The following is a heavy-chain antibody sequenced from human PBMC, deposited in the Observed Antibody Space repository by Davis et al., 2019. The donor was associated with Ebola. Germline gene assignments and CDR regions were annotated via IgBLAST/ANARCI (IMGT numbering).Heavy chain of an antibody. Sequence: PLETLSLTCTVSGVSITNTDWWTWARQPPGKGLEWIGEIYHTGSTKYNPSLKSRVTISIDKSKKHFSLKVTSVTAADTAVYYCARTAVVTPDAFDIWGQGTMVTVSS. D-gene: IGHD4-23*01. CDR1: GVSITNTDW. V-gene: IGHV4-4*02. CDR2: IYHTGST. CDR3: ARTAVVTPDAFDI. J-gene: IGHJ3*02.